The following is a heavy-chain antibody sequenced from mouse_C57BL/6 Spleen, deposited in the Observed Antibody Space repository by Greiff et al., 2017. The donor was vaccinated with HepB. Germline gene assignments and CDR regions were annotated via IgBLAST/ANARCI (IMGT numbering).Heavy chain of an antibody. CDR1: GYAFSSSW. V-gene: IGHV1-82*01. J-gene: IGHJ4*01. CDR2: IYPGDGDT. CDR3: ARDYDHAMDY. D-gene: IGHD2-4*01. Sequence: QVQLQQPGPELVKPGASVKISCKASGYAFSSSWMNWVKQRPGKGLEWIGRIYPGDGDTNYNGKFKGKATLTADKSSSTAYMQLSSLTSEDSAVYFCARDYDHAMDYWGQGTSVTVSS.